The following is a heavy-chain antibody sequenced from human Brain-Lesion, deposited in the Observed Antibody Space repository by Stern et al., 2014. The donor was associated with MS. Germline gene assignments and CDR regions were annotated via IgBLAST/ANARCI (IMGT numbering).Heavy chain of an antibody. CDR2: IYYSGNT. D-gene: IGHD2-15*01. J-gene: IGHJ5*02. V-gene: IGHV4-39*01. Sequence: QLVESGPGLVKPSETLSLTCTVAGGSVSSTSYAWAWIRQPPGKGLEWIGTIYYSGNTYYSPYLKTRLTISLDTSKNQLSLQLSSVPAADTAVYYCAGEEDIRYCSGGSCTGNWFDPWGQGTLVTVSS. CDR3: AGEEDIRYCSGGSCTGNWFDP. CDR1: GGSVSSTSYA.